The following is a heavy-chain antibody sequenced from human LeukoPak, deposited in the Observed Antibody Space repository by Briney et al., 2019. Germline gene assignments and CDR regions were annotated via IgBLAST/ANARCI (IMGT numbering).Heavy chain of an antibody. Sequence: GASVKVSCKASGYTFTGYYMHWVRQAPGQGLEWMGWINPNSGGTNYAQKFQGRVTMTRDTSISTAYMELSRLRSDDTAVYYCARGVPGAYYYYYMDVWGKGTTVTVSS. CDR1: GYTFTGYY. J-gene: IGHJ6*03. CDR3: ARGVPGAYYYYYMDV. CDR2: INPNSGGT. V-gene: IGHV1-2*02. D-gene: IGHD7-27*01.